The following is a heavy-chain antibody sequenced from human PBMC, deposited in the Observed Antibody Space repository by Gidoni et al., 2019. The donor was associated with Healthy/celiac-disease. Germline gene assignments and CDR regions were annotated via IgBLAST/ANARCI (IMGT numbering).Heavy chain of an antibody. CDR1: GGSISNVNYY. J-gene: IGHJ4*02. D-gene: IGHD5-18*01. CDR2: MYYSGDT. V-gene: IGHV4-39*01. Sequence: QLHLQESGPGLVKPSETLSLTCTVSGGSISNVNYYWGWIRQPPGKGLEWIGSMYYSGDTNYNPSLKSRVTMSVDTSKNQFSLKLNSVTASDTAVYYCARGWIQLDSWGQGTLVTVS. CDR3: ARGWIQLDS.